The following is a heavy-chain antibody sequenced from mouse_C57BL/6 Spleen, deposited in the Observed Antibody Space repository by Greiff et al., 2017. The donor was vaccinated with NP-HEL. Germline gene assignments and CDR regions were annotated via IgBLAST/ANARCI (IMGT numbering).Heavy chain of an antibody. CDR1: GFTFSDYY. V-gene: IGHV5-16*01. CDR2: INYDGSST. CDR3: ARSGGPLDY. Sequence: EVKLVESEGGLVQPGSSMKLSCTASGFTFSDYYMAWVRQVPEKGLEWVANINYDGSSTYYLDSLKSRFIISRDNAKNILYLQMSSLKSEDTATYYCARSGGPLDYWGQGTTLTVSS. J-gene: IGHJ2*01.